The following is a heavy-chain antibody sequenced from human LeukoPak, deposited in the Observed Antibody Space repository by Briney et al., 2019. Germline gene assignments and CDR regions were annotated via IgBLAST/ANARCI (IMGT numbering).Heavy chain of an antibody. Sequence: GDSLRLSCAASGFTFTKYWMTWVRQAPGKGLEGVGNIKQDGSDKNYMDSVKGRFTISRDNTKNSVYLQMSSLRAEDTAVYYCAREVWGPEYWGQGTLVTVPS. D-gene: IGHD1-14*01. V-gene: IGHV3-7*01. CDR2: IKQDGSDK. CDR3: AREVWGPEY. J-gene: IGHJ4*02. CDR1: GFTFTKYW.